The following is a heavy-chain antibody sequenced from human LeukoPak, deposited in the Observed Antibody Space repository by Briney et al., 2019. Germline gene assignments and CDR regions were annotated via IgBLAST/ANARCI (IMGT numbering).Heavy chain of an antibody. Sequence: GGSLRLSCAASGFTLNTYFIDYSMNWVRQAPGKGLEWVSSISSSSSYIYYADSVKGRFTISRDNAKNSLYLQMNSLRAEDTAVYYCARDYGDSKPWDEYYFDYWGQGTLVTVSS. CDR1: GFTLNTYFIDYS. D-gene: IGHD4-17*01. V-gene: IGHV3-21*01. CDR3: ARDYGDSKPWDEYYFDY. J-gene: IGHJ4*02. CDR2: ISSSSSYI.